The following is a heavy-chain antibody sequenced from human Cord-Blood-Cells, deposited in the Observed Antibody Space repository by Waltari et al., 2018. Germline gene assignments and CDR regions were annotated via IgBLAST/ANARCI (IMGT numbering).Heavy chain of an antibody. J-gene: IGHJ4*02. CDR1: GLTFSSYG. CDR3: AKDRSSSSFDY. V-gene: IGHV3-30*18. Sequence: QVQLVESGGGVVQRGRSLRLACAASGLTFSSYGMHGVRQAPGKGLEWVAVISYDGSNKCYADSVKGRFTISRDNSKNTLYLQMNSLRAEDTAVYYCAKDRSSSSFDYWGQGTLVTVSS. CDR2: ISYDGSNK. D-gene: IGHD6-6*01.